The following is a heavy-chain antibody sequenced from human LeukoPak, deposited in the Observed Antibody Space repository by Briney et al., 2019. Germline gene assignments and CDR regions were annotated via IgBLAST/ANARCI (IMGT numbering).Heavy chain of an antibody. J-gene: IGHJ5*02. CDR3: ARRRGSYDFWSGPIDNWFDP. V-gene: IGHV1-69*13. CDR1: GVTFSSYA. Sequence: SVKVSCKDSGVTFSSYAIRWVRQAPGQALEWMAGIIPIFGTANYAQKFQGRVTITADESTSTSYMELSSLRSEDTSVYYCARRRGSYDFWSGPIDNWFDPWGQGTLVTASS. CDR2: IIPIFGTA. D-gene: IGHD3-3*01.